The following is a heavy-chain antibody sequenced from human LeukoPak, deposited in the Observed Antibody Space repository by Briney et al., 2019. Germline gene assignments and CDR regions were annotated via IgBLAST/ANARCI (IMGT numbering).Heavy chain of an antibody. Sequence: GGSLRLSCVVSGFTFNNYGMNWVRQAPGKGLDWVSYISASRNSISYADSVKGRFTISKDNAMNSLYLQLNSLRPEDTAVYYCGGGGASRPDFWGQGTLVTVSS. D-gene: IGHD6-6*01. V-gene: IGHV3-48*01. CDR1: GFTFNNYG. CDR2: ISASRNSI. CDR3: GGGGASRPDF. J-gene: IGHJ4*02.